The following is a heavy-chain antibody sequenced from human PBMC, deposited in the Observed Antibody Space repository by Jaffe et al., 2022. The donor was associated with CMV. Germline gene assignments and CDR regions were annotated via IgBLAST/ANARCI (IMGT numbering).Heavy chain of an antibody. CDR1: GGSISSSSYY. CDR3: ARRGTVTNAPFDY. Sequence: QLQLQESGPGLVKPSETLSLTCTVSGGSISSSSYYWGWIRQPPGKGLEWIGSIYYSGSTYYNPSLKSRVTISVDTSKNQFSLKLSSVTAADTAVYYCARRGTVTNAPFDYWGQGTLVTVSS. D-gene: IGHD4-17*01. V-gene: IGHV4-39*01. J-gene: IGHJ4*02. CDR2: IYYSGST.